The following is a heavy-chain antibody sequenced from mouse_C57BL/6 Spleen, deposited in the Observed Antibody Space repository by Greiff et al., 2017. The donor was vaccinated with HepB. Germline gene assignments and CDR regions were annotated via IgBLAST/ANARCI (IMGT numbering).Heavy chain of an antibody. CDR1: GYTFTDYE. V-gene: IGHV1-15*01. CDR2: IDPETGGT. J-gene: IGHJ2*01. D-gene: IGHD1-1*01. CDR3: TRRHYADYFDY. Sequence: VQLQESGAELVRPGASVTLSCKASGYTFTDYELPWVKQTPVHGLEWIGAIDPETGGTAYNQKFKGKAILTADKSSSTAYMELRSLTSEDSAVYYCTRRHYADYFDYWGQGTTLTVSS.